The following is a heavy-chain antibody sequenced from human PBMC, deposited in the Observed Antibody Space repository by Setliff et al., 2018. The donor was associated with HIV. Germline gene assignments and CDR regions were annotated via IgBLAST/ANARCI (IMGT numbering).Heavy chain of an antibody. V-gene: IGHV1-18*01. CDR2: IDSNDGNR. J-gene: IGHJ6*03. CDR3: VRLAADRTNYYYYMDV. Sequence: ASVKVSCKASGYSLSTYAISWVRQAPGQGLEWMGWIDSNDGNRNFAQKFRGRVTMTTDISTNTAYMGVRSLSFDDTAVYYCVRLAADRTNYYYYMDVWGKGTTVTVSS. CDR1: GYSLSTYA. D-gene: IGHD2-8*01.